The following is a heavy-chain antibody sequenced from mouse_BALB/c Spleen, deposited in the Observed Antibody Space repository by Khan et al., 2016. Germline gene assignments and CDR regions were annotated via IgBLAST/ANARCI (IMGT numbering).Heavy chain of an antibody. CDR2: INTNTGEP. D-gene: IGHD2-13*01. CDR3: ARTGDYPYYAMDY. V-gene: IGHV9-3*02. J-gene: IGHJ4*01. CDR1: EYTFTNYG. Sequence: QIQLVQSGPELKKPGETVKISCKASEYTFTNYGMNWVKQAPGKGLKWMGWINTNTGEPTYAEEFTGRFAFSLEASASTAYLQIKNLKNEDSATYFFARTGDYPYYAMDYWGQGTSVTVSS.